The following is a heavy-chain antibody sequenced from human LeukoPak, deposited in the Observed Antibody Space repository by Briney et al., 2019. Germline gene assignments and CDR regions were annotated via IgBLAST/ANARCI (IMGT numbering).Heavy chain of an antibody. CDR2: ISWNSGTI. Sequence: GGSLRLSCAASGFTFDDYVMHWVRQPPGKGLEWVSGISWNSGTIGYADSVKGRFTISRDNAKNSLYLQMNRPRPEDTAFYYCVKAGGGLRLGELSFFENWGQGTLVTVSS. CDR1: GFTFDDYV. D-gene: IGHD3-16*02. CDR3: VKAGGGLRLGELSFFEN. V-gene: IGHV3-9*01. J-gene: IGHJ4*02.